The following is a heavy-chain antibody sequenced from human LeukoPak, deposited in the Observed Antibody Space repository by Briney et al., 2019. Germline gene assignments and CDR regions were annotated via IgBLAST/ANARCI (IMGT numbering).Heavy chain of an antibody. J-gene: IGHJ3*02. CDR3: ATDIVVVVAAYTTTFDI. V-gene: IGHV1-24*01. D-gene: IGHD2-15*01. CDR1: GYTLTELS. Sequence: ASVTVSCKVSGYTLTELSMHWVRQAPGKGLEWMGGFDPEDGETIYAQKFQGRVTMTEDTSSDTAYMELSSLRSEDTAVYYCATDIVVVVAAYTTTFDIWGQGTLVTVSS. CDR2: FDPEDGET.